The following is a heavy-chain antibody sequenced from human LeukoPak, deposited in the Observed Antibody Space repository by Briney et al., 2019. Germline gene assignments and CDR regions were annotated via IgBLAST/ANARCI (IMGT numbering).Heavy chain of an antibody. V-gene: IGHV1-18*01. Sequence: GASVKVSCKASGYTFTNYGISWVRQAPGQGLEWMGWISAYNGITNYAQKLQGRVTMTTDTSTSTAYMEVRSLRSDDTAVYYCARDLCSSTSCSNWFDSWGQGTLVTVSS. D-gene: IGHD2-2*01. CDR3: ARDLCSSTSCSNWFDS. CDR2: ISAYNGIT. CDR1: GYTFTNYG. J-gene: IGHJ5*01.